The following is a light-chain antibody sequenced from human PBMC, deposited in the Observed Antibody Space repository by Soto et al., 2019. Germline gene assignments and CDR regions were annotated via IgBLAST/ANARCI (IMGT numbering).Light chain of an antibody. CDR1: SSDVGGYNY. CDR2: DVS. Sequence: SVLTQPSSLSGSPGRSITLSCPGTSSDVGGYNYVSWYQQHPGRAPKLMIYDVSKRPSGVPDRFSGSKSGNTASLTISGLQAEDEGEYFCCSYGGSYTPYVFGTGTKVTVL. CDR3: CSYGGSYTPYV. J-gene: IGLJ1*01. V-gene: IGLV2-11*01.